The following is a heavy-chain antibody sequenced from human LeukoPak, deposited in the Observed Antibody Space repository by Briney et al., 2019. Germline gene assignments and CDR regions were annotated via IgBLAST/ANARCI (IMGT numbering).Heavy chain of an antibody. D-gene: IGHD3-22*01. CDR2: IKSDGST. J-gene: IGHJ1*01. CDR1: GFTFSRYW. Sequence: GGSLRLSCAASGFTFSRYWMHWVRPAPGEGLVCVSRIKSDGSTNYAASVKGRFTISRDNAKNTVSLQMNSLRAEDTGVYYCARAPAEIGGYYPEYFRHWGQGTLVTVSS. V-gene: IGHV3-74*01. CDR3: ARAPAEIGGYYPEYFRH.